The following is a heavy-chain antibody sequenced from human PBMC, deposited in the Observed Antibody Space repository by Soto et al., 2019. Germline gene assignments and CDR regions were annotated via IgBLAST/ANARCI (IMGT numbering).Heavy chain of an antibody. D-gene: IGHD6-13*01. CDR2: IIPIFGTA. V-gene: IGHV1-69*01. CDR3: ARDWGQLLVSTHLGYYGMVF. Sequence: QVQLVQSGAEVKKPGSSVKVSCKASGGTFSSYAISWVRQAPGQGLEWMGGIIPIFGTANYAQKFQGRVTITADDSTSTAYMEMSSQSAEEPAVHYCARDWGQLLVSTHLGYYGMVFWGQGTTVTVSS. J-gene: IGHJ6*02. CDR1: GGTFSSYA.